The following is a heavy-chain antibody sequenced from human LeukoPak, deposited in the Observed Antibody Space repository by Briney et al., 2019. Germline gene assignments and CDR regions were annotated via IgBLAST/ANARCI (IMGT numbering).Heavy chain of an antibody. CDR1: GGTFSSYA. CDR3: ASHTKGGYSYGYS. CDR2: IIPILGIA. J-gene: IGHJ4*02. V-gene: IGHV1-69*04. D-gene: IGHD5-18*01. Sequence: SVKVSCKASGGTFSSYAISWVRQAPGQGLEWMGRIIPILGIANYAQKFQGRVTITADKSTSTAYMELSSLRSEDTAVYYCASHTKGGYSYGYSWGQGTLVTVSS.